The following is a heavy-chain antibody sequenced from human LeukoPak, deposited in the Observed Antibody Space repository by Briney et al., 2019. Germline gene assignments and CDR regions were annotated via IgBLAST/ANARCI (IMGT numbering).Heavy chain of an antibody. Sequence: GGSLRLSCAASGFTVSSKYMSWVRQAPGKGLEWVSIIYSDGTSYYADSVKGRFTISRDNSRNTLYLEMNSLRPEDTAVYYCATPRGIWGVSLDHWGQGTLVTVSS. CDR1: GFTVSSKY. V-gene: IGHV3-53*01. CDR2: IYSDGTS. CDR3: ATPRGIWGVSLDH. J-gene: IGHJ4*02. D-gene: IGHD3-10*01.